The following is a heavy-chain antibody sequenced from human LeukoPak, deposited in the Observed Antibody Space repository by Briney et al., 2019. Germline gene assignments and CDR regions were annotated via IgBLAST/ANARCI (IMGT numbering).Heavy chain of an antibody. J-gene: IGHJ6*02. V-gene: IGHV1-69*13. CDR3: ASQGYCSSTSCYRHYYYGMDV. D-gene: IGHD2-2*01. Sequence: RASVKVSCKASGGTFSSYAISWVRQAPGQGLEWMGGIIPIFGTANYAQKFQGRVTITADESTSTAYMELSSLRSEDTAVYYCASQGYCSSTSCYRHYYYGMDVWGQGTTVTVSS. CDR1: GGTFSSYA. CDR2: IIPIFGTA.